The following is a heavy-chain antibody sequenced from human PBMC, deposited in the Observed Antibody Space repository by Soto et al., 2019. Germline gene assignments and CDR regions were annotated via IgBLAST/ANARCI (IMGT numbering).Heavy chain of an antibody. CDR3: TLGSWSAETFDI. CDR2: IIPMLDIT. Sequence: SVKVSCKASGGTFSTYTIIWVRQAPGQGLEWMGRIIPMLDITNTAQNFQGRVTITADKSTSTAYLELSALRSDDTAIYFCTLGSWSAETFDIWGRGTLVTVS. CDR1: GGTFSTYT. D-gene: IGHD6-13*01. J-gene: IGHJ3*02. V-gene: IGHV1-69*02.